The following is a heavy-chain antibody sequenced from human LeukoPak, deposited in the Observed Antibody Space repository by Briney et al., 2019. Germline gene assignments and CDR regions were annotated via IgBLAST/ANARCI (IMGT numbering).Heavy chain of an antibody. CDR2: INPNSVGT. D-gene: IGHD2-21*02. Sequence: ASVKVSCKASGYTFTGYYMHWVRQAPGQGLEWMGWINPNSVGTNYAQKFQGRVTMTRDTSISTAYMELSRLRSDDTAVYYCARGIVVVTAIIDYWGQGTLVTVSS. J-gene: IGHJ4*02. CDR3: ARGIVVVTAIIDY. V-gene: IGHV1-2*02. CDR1: GYTFTGYY.